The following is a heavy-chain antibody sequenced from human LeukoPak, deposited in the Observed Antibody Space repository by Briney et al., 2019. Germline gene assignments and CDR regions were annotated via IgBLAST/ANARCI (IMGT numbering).Heavy chain of an antibody. J-gene: IGHJ4*02. D-gene: IGHD5-24*01. CDR3: ARSRWPEDY. Sequence: PGGSLRLSCAASGFTFSSYWMSWVRQPPGKGLESVANINQDGTNIYYVDSVKGRFTISRDNAKNSVYLQMNSLRAEDTAVYYCARSRWPEDYWGQGTLVTVSS. CDR2: INQDGTNI. V-gene: IGHV3-7*01. CDR1: GFTFSSYW.